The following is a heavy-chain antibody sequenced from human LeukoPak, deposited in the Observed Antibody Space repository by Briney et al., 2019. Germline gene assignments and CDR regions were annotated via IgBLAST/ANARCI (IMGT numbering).Heavy chain of an antibody. CDR2: IYPGDSDA. Sequence: GESLKISCKGSGYTFSNNWIAWVRQMPGKGLEWMGIIYPGDSDARYSPSFQGQVIISVDKSIATAYLQWSSLKASGTAMYYCARRWSGSYYDAFDIWGQGTMVTVSS. V-gene: IGHV5-51*01. CDR3: ARRWSGSYYDAFDI. D-gene: IGHD3-10*01. CDR1: GYTFSNNW. J-gene: IGHJ3*02.